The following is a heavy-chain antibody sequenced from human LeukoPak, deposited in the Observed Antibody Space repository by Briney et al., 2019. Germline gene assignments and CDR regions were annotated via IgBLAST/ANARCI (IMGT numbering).Heavy chain of an antibody. J-gene: IGHJ6*03. Sequence: PSETLSLTCTVSGASISSYYWTWIRQPPGKGLEWIGFTSFSGSTNYNPSLKSRVTISVDTSRNQFSLRLNAMTAADTAVYYCARRSYDILTGCYGGGTYNYYYTDVWGKGTTVIVSS. D-gene: IGHD3-9*01. CDR2: TSFSGST. CDR1: GASISSYY. CDR3: ARRSYDILTGCYGGGTYNYYYTDV. V-gene: IGHV4-59*08.